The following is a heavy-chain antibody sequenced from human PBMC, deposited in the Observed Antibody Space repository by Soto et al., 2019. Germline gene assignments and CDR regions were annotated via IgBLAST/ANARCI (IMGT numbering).Heavy chain of an antibody. V-gene: IGHV1-69*01. CDR3: ARVVVGSRLSLDY. D-gene: IGHD1-26*01. CDR2: ISPIFGTP. CDR1: GGTFSSYT. Sequence: QVQLVQSGAEVKKPGSSVTVSCKASGGTFSSYTISWVRQAPGQGLEWMAGISPIFGTPIYAQKFQDRVTITADDSTMIAYMEMNRLTSEDTAVYYCARVVVGSRLSLDYWGQGTLVTISS. J-gene: IGHJ4*02.